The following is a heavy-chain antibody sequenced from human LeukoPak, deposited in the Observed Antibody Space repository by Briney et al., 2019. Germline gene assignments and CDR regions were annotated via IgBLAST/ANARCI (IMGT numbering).Heavy chain of an antibody. CDR3: AKDLERHIVVVTASAVDY. Sequence: GRSLRLSCAASGFTFSTYGMHWVRQAPGKGLEWVAVISYDGSNKYYADSVKGRFTISRDNSKNTLFLQMNSLRAEDTAVYYCAKDLERHIVVVTASAVDYWGQGTLVTVSS. J-gene: IGHJ4*02. V-gene: IGHV3-30*18. CDR2: ISYDGSNK. CDR1: GFTFSTYG. D-gene: IGHD2-21*02.